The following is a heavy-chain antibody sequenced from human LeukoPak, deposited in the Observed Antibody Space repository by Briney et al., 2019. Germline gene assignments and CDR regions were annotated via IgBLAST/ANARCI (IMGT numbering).Heavy chain of an antibody. V-gene: IGHV3-7*01. J-gene: IGHJ4*02. CDR1: GFTFSNFW. CDR3: VRDYVWGTENPDY. D-gene: IGHD3-16*01. CDR2: IKHDGSEK. Sequence: PGGSLRLSCAACGFTFSNFWMSWVRQLPGKRLEWVGNIKHDGSEKYYLDSLKGRFTISRDNAKNSVYLHVNSLRAEVTAVYYCVRDYVWGTENPDYWGQGTLVTVSS.